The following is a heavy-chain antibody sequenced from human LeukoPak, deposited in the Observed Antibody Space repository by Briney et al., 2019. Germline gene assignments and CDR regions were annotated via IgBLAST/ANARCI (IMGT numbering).Heavy chain of an antibody. CDR3: AKTPGITAAGPDY. Sequence: GGSLRLSCAASGFTFSTYAMSWVRQAPGKGLEWVSGISGSGGNTYYADSVRGRFTISRDYSKNILYLQMNSLRAEDTAVYYCAKTPGITAAGPDYWGQGTLVTVSS. V-gene: IGHV3-23*01. CDR2: ISGSGGNT. D-gene: IGHD6-13*01. J-gene: IGHJ4*02. CDR1: GFTFSTYA.